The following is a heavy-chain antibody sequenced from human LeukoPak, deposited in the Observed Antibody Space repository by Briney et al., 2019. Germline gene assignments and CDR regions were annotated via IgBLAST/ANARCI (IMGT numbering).Heavy chain of an antibody. Sequence: GGSPRLSCAASGFTFSTYWMGWVRQAPGKGLEWVANIKEDGNEKHYLDSVKGRFTISRDNAKKSLYLQMNSLRDEDTAVYYCGTAGISGTDFRWLDRWGQGALVTVSS. CDR2: IKEDGNEK. J-gene: IGHJ5*02. CDR1: GFTFSTYW. V-gene: IGHV3-7*01. CDR3: GTAGISGTDFRWLDR. D-gene: IGHD1-7*01.